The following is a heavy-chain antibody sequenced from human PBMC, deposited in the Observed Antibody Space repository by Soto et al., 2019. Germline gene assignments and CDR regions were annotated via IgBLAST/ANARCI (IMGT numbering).Heavy chain of an antibody. CDR3: AKLYYYDSTGYFRHFDN. CDR1: GFTFGISA. J-gene: IGHJ4*02. Sequence: GGSLRLSCAASGFTFGISAMAGVRQAPGKGLEWVSSVGPSGASTKYAESVKGRFTVSRDIFKSTLYLHMSSLRAEDTALYFCAKLYYYDSTGYFRHFDNWGQGTLVTVSS. CDR2: VGPSGAST. D-gene: IGHD3-22*01. V-gene: IGHV3-23*01.